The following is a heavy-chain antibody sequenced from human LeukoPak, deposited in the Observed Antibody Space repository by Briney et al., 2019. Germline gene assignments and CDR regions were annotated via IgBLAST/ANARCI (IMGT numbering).Heavy chain of an antibody. D-gene: IGHD3-10*01. CDR1: GFSLSTNVVG. CDR3: GQYKPDNHGWFGDC. CDR2: IYWNDEK. Sequence: KRSGPTLVKPTQTLTLTCTFSGFSLSTNVVGVGWIRQPPGKALEWLAVIYWNDEKRYRPSLKGRLTITKDTSRNQVALTMTNMDPADTATYYCGQYKPDNHGWFGDCWGQGTLVTVSP. V-gene: IGHV2-5*01. J-gene: IGHJ4*02.